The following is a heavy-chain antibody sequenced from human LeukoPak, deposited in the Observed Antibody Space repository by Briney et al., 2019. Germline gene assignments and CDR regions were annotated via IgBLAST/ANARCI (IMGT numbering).Heavy chain of an antibody. V-gene: IGHV4-38-2*02. CDR3: ARGGREWLVFDY. Sequence: SETLSLTCTVSGYSISSGYYWGWIRQPPGKGLEWIGSIYYSGSTYYNPSLKSRVTISVDTSKNQFSLKLSSVTAADTAVYYCARGGREWLVFDYWGQGTLVTVSS. CDR1: GYSISSGYY. CDR2: IYYSGST. J-gene: IGHJ4*02. D-gene: IGHD6-19*01.